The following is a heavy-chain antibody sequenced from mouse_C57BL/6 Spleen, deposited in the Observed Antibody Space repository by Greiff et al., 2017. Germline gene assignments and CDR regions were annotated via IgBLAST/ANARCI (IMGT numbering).Heavy chain of an antibody. J-gene: IGHJ2*01. D-gene: IGHD5-1-1*01. V-gene: IGHV1-54*01. Sequence: VKLMESGAELVRPGTSVKVSCKASGYAFTNYLIEWVKQRPGQGLEWIGVINPGSGGTNYNEKFKGKATLTADKSSSTAYMQLSSLTSEDSAVYFCARGRDTHYFDYWGQGTTLTVSS. CDR2: INPGSGGT. CDR1: GYAFTNYL. CDR3: ARGRDTHYFDY.